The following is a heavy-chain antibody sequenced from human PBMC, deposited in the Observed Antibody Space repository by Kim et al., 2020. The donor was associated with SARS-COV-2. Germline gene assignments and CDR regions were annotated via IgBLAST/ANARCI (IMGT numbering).Heavy chain of an antibody. CDR3: ATDKGRLRWSLEPAFGMDV. D-gene: IGHD4-17*01. Sequence: ASVKVSCKVSGYTLTELSMHWVRQAPGKGLEWMGGFDPEDGETIYAQKFQGRVTMTEDTSTDTAYMELSSLRSEDTAVYYCATDKGRLRWSLEPAFGMDVWGQGTTVTVSS. J-gene: IGHJ6*02. V-gene: IGHV1-24*01. CDR1: GYTLTELS. CDR2: FDPEDGET.